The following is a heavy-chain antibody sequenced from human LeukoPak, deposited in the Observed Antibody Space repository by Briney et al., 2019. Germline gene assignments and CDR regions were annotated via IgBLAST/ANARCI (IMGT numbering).Heavy chain of an antibody. J-gene: IGHJ3*02. CDR2: ITNDGSST. CDR3: AKGGRLIDAFDI. D-gene: IGHD6-25*01. Sequence: GGSLRLSCAASGLTFSSHWMHWVRQAPGKGLVWVSRITNDGSSTTYADSVKGRFTISRDNSKNTLYLQMNSLRAEDTAVYYCAKGGRLIDAFDIWGQGTMVTVSS. CDR1: GLTFSSHW. V-gene: IGHV3-74*01.